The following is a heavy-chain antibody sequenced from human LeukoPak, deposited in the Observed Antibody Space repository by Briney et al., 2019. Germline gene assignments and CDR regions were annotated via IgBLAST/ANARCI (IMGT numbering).Heavy chain of an antibody. CDR2: IYYSGST. CDR3: ARLIAVAGADWYFDL. V-gene: IGHV4-39*01. D-gene: IGHD6-19*01. Sequence: SETLSLTCTASGGSNSSSGYYWGWIRQPPGKGLEWIGNIYYSGSTSYNPSLKSRVTISVDTSKNQFSLKVSSVTAADTAVYYCARLIAVAGADWYFDLWGRGTLVTVSS. J-gene: IGHJ2*01. CDR1: GGSNSSSGYY.